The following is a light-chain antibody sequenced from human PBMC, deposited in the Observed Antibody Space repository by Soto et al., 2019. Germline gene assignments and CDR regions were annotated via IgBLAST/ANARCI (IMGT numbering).Light chain of an antibody. CDR1: QGISSY. Sequence: AIRMTQSPSSFSASTGDRVTITCRASQGISSYLAWYQQKPGKAPKLLIYAASTLQSGVPSRFSGSGSGTDFTLTISCLQSEDFAVYYCQQRSNWPGTFGQGTRLEIK. CDR2: AAS. J-gene: IGKJ5*01. V-gene: IGKV1-8*01. CDR3: QQRSNWPGT.